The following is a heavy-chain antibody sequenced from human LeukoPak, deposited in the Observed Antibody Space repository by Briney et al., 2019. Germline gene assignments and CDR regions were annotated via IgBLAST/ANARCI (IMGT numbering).Heavy chain of an antibody. CDR2: ISAYNGNT. CDR1: GYTFTSYG. D-gene: IGHD2-2*02. Sequence: ASVKVSCKASGYTFTSYGISWLRQAPGQGLEWMGWISAYNGNTNYAQKLQGRVTMTTDTSTSTAYMELRSLRSDDTAVYYCARDDCSSTSCYTPPFDYWGQGTLVTVSS. CDR3: ARDDCSSTSCYTPPFDY. V-gene: IGHV1-18*01. J-gene: IGHJ4*02.